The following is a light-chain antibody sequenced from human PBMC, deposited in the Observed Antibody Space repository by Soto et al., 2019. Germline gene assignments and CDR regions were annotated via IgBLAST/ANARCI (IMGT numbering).Light chain of an antibody. CDR1: SSDVGGYNY. CDR3: SPYTSGSTRCV. J-gene: IGLJ1*01. V-gene: IGLV2-14*01. Sequence: HSVLTQAASVSGFPGQSISISCTGTSSDVGGYNYVSWYQQHPGKAPKLMIYDVSNRPSGVSNRFSGSKSGNTASLTISGLQAEDEADYSCSPYTSGSTRCVFGTGTKVTVL. CDR2: DVS.